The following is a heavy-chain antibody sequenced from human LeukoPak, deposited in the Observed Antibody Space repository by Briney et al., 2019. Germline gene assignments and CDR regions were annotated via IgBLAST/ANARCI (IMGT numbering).Heavy chain of an antibody. Sequence: GGSLRLSCAASGFTFNAFGMNWVRQAPGKGLEWVSYIGTTSGAIYYADSVKGRFTISRDNSKNTLYLQMNSLRAEDTAVYYCAKNGVPVRIWGQGTLVTVSS. D-gene: IGHD4-17*01. V-gene: IGHV3-48*01. CDR2: IGTTSGAI. CDR1: GFTFNAFG. J-gene: IGHJ4*02. CDR3: AKNGVPVRI.